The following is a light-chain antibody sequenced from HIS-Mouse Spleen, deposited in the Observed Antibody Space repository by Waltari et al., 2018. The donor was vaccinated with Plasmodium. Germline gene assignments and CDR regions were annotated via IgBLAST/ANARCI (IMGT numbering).Light chain of an antibody. CDR3: AAWDDSLNVFVV. Sequence: QSVLTQPPSASGTPGQRVTISCSGSSSNIGSNTVNWYQQLPGTAPKLLIYSNNQRPSGVPDRFSGSKSGTSASLAISGLQSEDEADYYCAAWDDSLNVFVVFGGGTKL. V-gene: IGLV1-44*01. CDR1: SSNIGSNT. CDR2: SNN. J-gene: IGLJ2*01.